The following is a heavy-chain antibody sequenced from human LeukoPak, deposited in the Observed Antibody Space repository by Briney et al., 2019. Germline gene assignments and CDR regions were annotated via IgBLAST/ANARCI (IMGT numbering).Heavy chain of an antibody. J-gene: IGHJ6*03. CDR1: GYPFSNYD. CDR3: ARSRRGYYVDV. CDR2: MNPGSGDT. Sequence: GASVTVSCKASGYPFSNYDVNWVRQASGQGLEWMAWMNPGSGDTGYAQKFQGRLTMSSNISMNTASMELRSLTSEDTAVYFCARSRRGYYVDVWGTGTPVTVSS. V-gene: IGHV1-8*01.